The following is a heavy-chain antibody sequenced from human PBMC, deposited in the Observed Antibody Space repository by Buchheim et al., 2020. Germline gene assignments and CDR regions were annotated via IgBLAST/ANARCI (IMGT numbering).Heavy chain of an antibody. Sequence: EVQLLESGGGLVQPGGSLRLSCAASAFTFSSYALSWVRQAPGKGLEWVSSISGSGGTTYYADSVKGRFTISRDNSKNTLYFQMNSLRAEDTAVYYCATAGSIWWGAFDIWGQGT. V-gene: IGHV3-23*01. J-gene: IGHJ3*02. CDR3: ATAGSIWWGAFDI. CDR2: ISGSGGTT. CDR1: AFTFSSYA. D-gene: IGHD2-8*02.